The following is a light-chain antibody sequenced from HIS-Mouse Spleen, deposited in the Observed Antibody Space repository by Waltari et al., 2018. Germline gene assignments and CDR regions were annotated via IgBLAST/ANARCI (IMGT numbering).Light chain of an antibody. CDR3: CSYAGSSTWV. V-gene: IGLV2-23*01. CDR1: SSDVGRYNL. CDR2: EGS. J-gene: IGLJ3*02. Sequence: QSALTQPASVSGSPGPSITISCTGTSSDVGRYNLVSWYQQHPGKAPKLMIYEGSTRPSGVSNRFSGSKSGNTASLTISGLQAEDEADYYCCSYAGSSTWVFGGGTKLTVL.